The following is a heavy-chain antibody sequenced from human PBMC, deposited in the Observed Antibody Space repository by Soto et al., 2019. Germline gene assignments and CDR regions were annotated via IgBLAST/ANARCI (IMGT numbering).Heavy chain of an antibody. Sequence: EVQLVESGGGLVQPGGSLRLSCAASGFTFSSYWMSWVRQAPGKGLEWVANIKQDGSEQYYVDSVKGRFTISRDNAKNSLYLQMNSLRAEDTAVYYCARERGITGTTQNWFDPWGQGTLVTVSS. CDR3: ARERGITGTTQNWFDP. D-gene: IGHD1-7*01. CDR1: GFTFSSYW. J-gene: IGHJ5*02. V-gene: IGHV3-7*01. CDR2: IKQDGSEQ.